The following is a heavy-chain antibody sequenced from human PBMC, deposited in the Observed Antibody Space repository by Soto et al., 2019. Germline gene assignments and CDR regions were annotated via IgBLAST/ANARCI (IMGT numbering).Heavy chain of an antibody. D-gene: IGHD6-13*01. CDR2: IYYSGST. CDR1: GGSISSSSYY. V-gene: IGHV4-61*05. CDR3: ARLQAAAGDNDLTFDY. Sequence: PSETLSLTCTVSGGSISSSSYYWGWIRQPPGKGLEWIGYIYYSGSTNYSPSFQGHVTISADKSISTAYLQWSSLKASDTAMYYCARLQAAAGDNDLTFDYWGQGTLVTVSS. J-gene: IGHJ4*02.